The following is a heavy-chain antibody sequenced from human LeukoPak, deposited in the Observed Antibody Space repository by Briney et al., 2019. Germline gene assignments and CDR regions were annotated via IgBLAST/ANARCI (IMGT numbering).Heavy chain of an antibody. V-gene: IGHV4-4*07. D-gene: IGHD6-19*01. Sequence: SETLSLTCTVSGGSISSYYWSWIRQPAGKGLEWIGRIYTSGSTNYNPSLKSRVTMSVDTSMNQFSLKLSSVTAADTAVYYCARGGSVAGPFDFDYWGQGTLVTVSS. CDR1: GGSISSYY. CDR2: IYTSGST. CDR3: ARGGSVAGPFDFDY. J-gene: IGHJ4*02.